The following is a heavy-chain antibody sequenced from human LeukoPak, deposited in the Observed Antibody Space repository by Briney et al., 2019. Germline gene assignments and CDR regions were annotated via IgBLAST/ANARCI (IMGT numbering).Heavy chain of an antibody. J-gene: IGHJ2*01. Sequence: GSLRLSCAASGFTFSSFAMTWVRQAPGKGLEWVSALTGSGDNTYYADSVKGRFTISRDNSKNTLFLQTTSLRAEDTALYYCARIHDYSNYFHWYFDLWGRGTLVTVSS. CDR3: ARIHDYSNYFHWYFDL. CDR1: GFTFSSFA. V-gene: IGHV3-23*01. D-gene: IGHD4-11*01. CDR2: LTGSGDNT.